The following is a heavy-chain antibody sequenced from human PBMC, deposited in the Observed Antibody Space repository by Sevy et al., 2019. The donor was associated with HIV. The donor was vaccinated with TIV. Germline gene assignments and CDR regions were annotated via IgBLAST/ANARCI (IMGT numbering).Heavy chain of an antibody. J-gene: IGHJ4*02. CDR1: GYTFTDYY. D-gene: IGHD3-10*01. V-gene: IGHV1-2*02. CDR3: ARDALLRGGYLDY. Sequence: ASVKVSCKASGYTFTDYYMHWVRQAPGQGLEWMGWINPNSGGTNYAQKFQGRVTMTRETSISTAYMELSRLRSDDTAVYYCARDALLRGGYLDYWGQGTLVTVSS. CDR2: INPNSGGT.